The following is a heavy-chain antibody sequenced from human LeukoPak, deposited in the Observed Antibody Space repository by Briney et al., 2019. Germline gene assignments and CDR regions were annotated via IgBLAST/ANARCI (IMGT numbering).Heavy chain of an antibody. D-gene: IGHD5-24*01. V-gene: IGHV1-46*01. CDR1: GYTFTSYY. CDR3: ATQGPNEMATMGY. CDR2: INPSGSST. Sequence: ASVKVSCKASGYTFTSYYMHWVRQAPGQGLEWMGIINPSGSSTSYAQKFQGRVTMTRDMSTSTVYMELSSLRSEDTAVYYCATQGPNEMATMGYWGQGTLVTVSS. J-gene: IGHJ4*02.